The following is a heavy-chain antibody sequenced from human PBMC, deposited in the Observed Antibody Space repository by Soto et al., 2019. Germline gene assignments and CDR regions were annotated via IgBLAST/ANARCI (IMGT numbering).Heavy chain of an antibody. Sequence: EVQLVESGGGLVQPGRSLRLSCAASGFTFDDYAMHWVRQAPGKGLEWFSGISWNSDNIGYADSVKGRITISRDNVKNSLYLQMNSLRADDTALYYCAKDLYSNYGDAFDIWGQGTMVTVSS. V-gene: IGHV3-9*01. CDR3: AKDLYSNYGDAFDI. J-gene: IGHJ3*02. CDR1: GFTFDDYA. D-gene: IGHD4-4*01. CDR2: ISWNSDNI.